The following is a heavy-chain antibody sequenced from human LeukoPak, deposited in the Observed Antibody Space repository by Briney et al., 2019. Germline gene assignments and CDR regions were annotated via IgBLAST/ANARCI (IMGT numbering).Heavy chain of an antibody. V-gene: IGHV3-30*03. CDR1: GFTFSNAW. Sequence: PGGSLRLSCAASGFTFSNAWMNWVRQAPGRGLEWVAVTSLDGSNKLYTDTVRGRFIISRDNSKNTVYLQMDSLRAEDTAVYYCARDLTLGKPDYFDHWGQGTLVTVSS. J-gene: IGHJ4*02. CDR2: TSLDGSNK. CDR3: ARDLTLGKPDYFDH. D-gene: IGHD7-27*01.